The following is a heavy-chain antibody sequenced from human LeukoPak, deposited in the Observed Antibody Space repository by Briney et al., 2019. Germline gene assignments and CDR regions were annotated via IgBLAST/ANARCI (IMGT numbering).Heavy chain of an antibody. D-gene: IGHD6-13*01. CDR2: INSDGSST. CDR3: ARVWGWVAAAGTGDY. CDR1: GFTFSSYW. J-gene: IGHJ4*02. V-gene: IGHV3-74*01. Sequence: GGSLRLSCAASGFTFSSYWMHWVRQAPGKGLVWVSRINSDGSSTSYADSVKGRFTISRDNAKNTLYLQMNSLRAEDTAVYYCARVWGWVAAAGTGDYWGQGTLVTVSS.